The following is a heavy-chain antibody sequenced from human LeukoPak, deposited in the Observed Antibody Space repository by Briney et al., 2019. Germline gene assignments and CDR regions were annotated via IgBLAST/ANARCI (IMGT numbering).Heavy chain of an antibody. Sequence: GGSLRLSCAASGFTFSSYSMNWVRQAPGKGLEWVSSISSSSSYIYYADSVKGRFTISRDNAKNSLYLQMNSLRAEDTAVYYCARVGSVVVGFDYWGQGTLVTVSS. J-gene: IGHJ4*02. CDR2: ISSSSSYI. CDR3: ARVGSVVVGFDY. V-gene: IGHV3-21*01. CDR1: GFTFSSYS. D-gene: IGHD3-22*01.